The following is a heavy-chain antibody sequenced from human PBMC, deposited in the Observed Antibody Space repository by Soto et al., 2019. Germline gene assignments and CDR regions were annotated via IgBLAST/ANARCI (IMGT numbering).Heavy chain of an antibody. D-gene: IGHD4-4*01. Sequence: PGGSLRLSCAASGFTFSSYGMHWVRQAPGKGLEWVSIINSADRTYYADSVKGRFTISRDNSKNTLDLQMNNVRVEDTAVYYCARDLYYSNRHYYGMDVWGQGTTVTVSS. J-gene: IGHJ6*02. CDR3: ARDLYYSNRHYYGMDV. V-gene: IGHV3-NL1*01. CDR2: INSADRT. CDR1: GFTFSSYG.